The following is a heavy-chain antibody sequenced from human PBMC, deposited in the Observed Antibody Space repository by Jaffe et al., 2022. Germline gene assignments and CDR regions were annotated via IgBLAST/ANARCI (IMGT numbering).Heavy chain of an antibody. CDR2: INHSGST. CDR1: GGSFSGYY. J-gene: IGHJ3*02. V-gene: IGHV4-34*01. Sequence: QVQLQQWGAGLLKPSETLSLTCAVYGGSFSGYYWSWIRQPPGKGLEWIGEINHSGSTNYNPSLKSRVTISVDTSKNQFSLKLSSVTAADTAVYYCARRARGPPNCSGGSCYSRRHDAFDIWGQGTMVTVSS. D-gene: IGHD2-15*01. CDR3: ARRARGPPNCSGGSCYSRRHDAFDI.